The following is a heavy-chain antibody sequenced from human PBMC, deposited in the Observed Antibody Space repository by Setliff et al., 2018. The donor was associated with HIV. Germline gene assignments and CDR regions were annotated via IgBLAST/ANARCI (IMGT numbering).Heavy chain of an antibody. CDR1: GFVFNDHS. D-gene: IGHD3-3*01. V-gene: IGHV3-21*01. J-gene: IGHJ6*02. CDR2: ISIGSGGAI. CDR3: ARDYLYYNLYNGSPVYGMDV. Sequence: PGGSLRLSCAGSGFVFNDHSLHWVRQAPGEGLEWLSSISIGSGGAIDYADSVQGRFTISRDNSKNSLYLQMNSLRVEDTAVYYCARDYLYYNLYNGSPVYGMDVWGQGTTVTVSS.